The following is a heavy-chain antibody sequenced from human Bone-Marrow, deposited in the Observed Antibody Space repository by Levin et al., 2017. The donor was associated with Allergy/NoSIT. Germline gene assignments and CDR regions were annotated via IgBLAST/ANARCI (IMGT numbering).Heavy chain of an antibody. Sequence: GGSLRLSCVGSGFSFSNYWMSWVRQAPAKGLEWEAPGKGLEWLANIKQDGSDKYYAASVKGRVTISRDNAKNSLYLEMTSLRAEDTAVYYCASGWSGNSRYWGHGTLVTVSS. CDR1: GFSFSNYW. D-gene: IGHD3-3*01. V-gene: IGHV3-7*01. J-gene: IGHJ4*01. CDR2: IKQDGSDK. CDR3: ASGWSGNSRY.